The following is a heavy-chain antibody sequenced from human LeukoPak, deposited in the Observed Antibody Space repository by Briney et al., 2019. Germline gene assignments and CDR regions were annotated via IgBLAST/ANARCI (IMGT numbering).Heavy chain of an antibody. J-gene: IGHJ6*02. CDR3: AKVSGSGYDWTGGYYYYGMDV. CDR1: GFTFTNYD. V-gene: IGHV3-30*02. D-gene: IGHD5-12*01. Sequence: PGGSLRLSCAASGFTFTNYDIHWVRQAPGKGLEWVAFIRYDGNVKYYAASVKGRFAISRDNSKSTLYLQMNSLRPEDTAVYYCAKVSGSGYDWTGGYYYYGMDVWGQGTTVTVSS. CDR2: IRYDGNVK.